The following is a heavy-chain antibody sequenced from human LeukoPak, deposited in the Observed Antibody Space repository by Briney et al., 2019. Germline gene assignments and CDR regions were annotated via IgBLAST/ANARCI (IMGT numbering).Heavy chain of an antibody. Sequence: PGGSLRLSCAASGFSVSSNCMNWVRQAPGKGLEWVSIIYSGGGTYYADSVKGRFSISRDSSTNTVYLQMNSLRAEDTAVYYCARVRGSGWNECDYWGQGILVTVSS. J-gene: IGHJ4*02. CDR1: GFSVSSNC. CDR2: IYSGGGT. V-gene: IGHV3-53*01. CDR3: ARVRGSGWNECDY. D-gene: IGHD6-19*01.